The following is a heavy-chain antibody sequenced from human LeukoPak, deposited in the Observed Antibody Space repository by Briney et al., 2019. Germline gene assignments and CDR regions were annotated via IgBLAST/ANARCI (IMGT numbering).Heavy chain of an antibody. CDR1: GGSISSYY. J-gene: IGHJ5*02. V-gene: IGHV4-4*07. D-gene: IGHD3-10*01. CDR3: ARGSSIKYGSGSYYHNWFDP. Sequence: PSETLSLTCTVSGGSISSYYWSWIRQPAGKGLEWIGRIYTSGSTNYNPSLKSRVTMSVDTSKNQFSLKLSSVTAADTAVYCCARGSSIKYGSGSYYHNWFDPWGQGTLVTVSS. CDR2: IYTSGST.